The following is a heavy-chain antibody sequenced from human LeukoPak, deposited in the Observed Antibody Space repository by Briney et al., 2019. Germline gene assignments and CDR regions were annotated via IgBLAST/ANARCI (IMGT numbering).Heavy chain of an antibody. CDR2: ISGSGGST. CDR1: GFTFSSYA. V-gene: IGHV3-23*01. CDR3: ANQAGPMVSDPWGYYFAY. Sequence: PGGSLRLSCAASGFTFSSYAMSWVRQAPGKGLEWVSAISGSGGSTYYADSVKGRFTISRDNSKNTLYLQMNSLRAEDTAVYYCANQAGPMVSDPWGYYFAYWGQGTLVTVSS. J-gene: IGHJ4*02. D-gene: IGHD5-18*01.